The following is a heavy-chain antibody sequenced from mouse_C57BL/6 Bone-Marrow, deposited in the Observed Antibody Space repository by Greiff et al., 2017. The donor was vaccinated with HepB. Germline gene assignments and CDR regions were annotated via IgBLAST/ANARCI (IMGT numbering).Heavy chain of an antibody. J-gene: IGHJ2*01. CDR1: GYTFTDHT. CDR2: IYPRDGST. D-gene: IGHD1-1*01. Sequence: QVQLQQSDAELVKPGASVKISCKVSGYTFTDHTIHWMKQRPGQGLEWFGWIYPRDGSTKYNEKFKGKATLTVDTSSSTAYMELHSLTSEDSAVYFCARITTVAGDYWGQGTTLTVSS. V-gene: IGHV1-78*01. CDR3: ARITTVAGDY.